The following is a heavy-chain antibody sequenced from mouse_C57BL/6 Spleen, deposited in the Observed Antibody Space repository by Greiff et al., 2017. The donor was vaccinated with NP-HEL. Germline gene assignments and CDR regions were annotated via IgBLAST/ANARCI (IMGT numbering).Heavy chain of an antibody. V-gene: IGHV1-52*01. J-gene: IGHJ3*01. CDR1: GYTFTSYW. CDR3: ARWGYDYDGVSWFAY. CDR2: IDPSDSET. D-gene: IGHD2-4*01. Sequence: VKLQQPGAELVRPGSSVKLSCKASGYTFTSYWMHWVKQRPIQGLEWIGNIDPSDSETHYNQKFKDKATLTVDKSSSTAYMQLSSLTSEDSAVYYCARWGYDYDGVSWFAYWGQGTLVTVSA.